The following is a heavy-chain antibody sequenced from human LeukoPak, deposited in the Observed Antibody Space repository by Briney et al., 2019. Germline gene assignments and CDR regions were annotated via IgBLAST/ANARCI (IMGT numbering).Heavy chain of an antibody. J-gene: IGHJ4*02. V-gene: IGHV4-61*02. CDR1: GYSISSGYY. CDR2: IYTSGST. CDR3: ASHGPLANDFWSGPGGDY. Sequence: SETLSLTCTVSGYSISSGYYWSWIRQPAGKGLEWIGRIYTSGSTNYNPSLKSRATISVDTSKNQFSLKLSSVTAADTAVYYCASHGPLANDFWSGPGGDYWGQGTLVTVSS. D-gene: IGHD3-3*01.